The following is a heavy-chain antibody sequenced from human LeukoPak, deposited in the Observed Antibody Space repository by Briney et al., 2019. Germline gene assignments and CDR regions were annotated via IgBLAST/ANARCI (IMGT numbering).Heavy chain of an antibody. CDR1: GGTFSSYA. CDR3: AREDDTLTGFDY. V-gene: IGHV1-2*06. J-gene: IGHJ4*02. Sequence: GASVKVSCKASGGTFSSYAISWVRQAPGQGLEWMGRINPNSGGTNYAQKFQGRVTMTRDTSISTAYMELSRLRSDDTAVYYCAREDDTLTGFDYWGQGTLVTVSS. D-gene: IGHD3-9*01. CDR2: INPNSGGT.